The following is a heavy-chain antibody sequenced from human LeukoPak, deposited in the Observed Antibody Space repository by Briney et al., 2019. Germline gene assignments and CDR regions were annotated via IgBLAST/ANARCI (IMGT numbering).Heavy chain of an antibody. D-gene: IGHD3-22*01. Sequence: ASVKVSCKASGYTFTNYGISWVRQAPGQGLEWMGWISAYNGNTNYAQKLQGRVIMTTDTSTSTAYMELRSLRSDDTAVYYCARDPSRITMIVEQAFDIWGQGTMVTVSS. V-gene: IGHV1-18*01. CDR1: GYTFTNYG. J-gene: IGHJ3*02. CDR3: ARDPSRITMIVEQAFDI. CDR2: ISAYNGNT.